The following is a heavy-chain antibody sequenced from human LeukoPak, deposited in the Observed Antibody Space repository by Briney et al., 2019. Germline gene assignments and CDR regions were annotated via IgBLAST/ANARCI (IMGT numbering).Heavy chain of an antibody. V-gene: IGHV3-53*05. CDR1: GFTFSSYG. Sequence: PGRSLRLSCAASGFTFSSYGMHWVRQAPGKGLEWVSVIYAGGGTVYADSVKGRFTISRDNSKNMVYLQMNSLRTEDSAVYYCARDRAGTQSWVEFDLWGQGTLVTVSS. CDR2: IYAGGGT. CDR3: ARDRAGTQSWVEFDL. D-gene: IGHD3-10*01. J-gene: IGHJ5*02.